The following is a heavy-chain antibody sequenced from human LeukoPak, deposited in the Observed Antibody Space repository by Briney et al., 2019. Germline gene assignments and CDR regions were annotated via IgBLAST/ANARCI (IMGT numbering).Heavy chain of an antibody. CDR3: ARATTGEFDY. D-gene: IGHD4-17*01. V-gene: IGHV4-39*07. Sequence: SETLSLTCSVSGGSISNSRYYWGWLRQPPGKGLEWIGSIFYSGATNSNPSLRSRLTISVDTSKNQSSLKLGSVTAADTAVYYCARATTGEFDYWGQGTLVTVSS. J-gene: IGHJ4*02. CDR1: GGSISNSRYY. CDR2: IFYSGAT.